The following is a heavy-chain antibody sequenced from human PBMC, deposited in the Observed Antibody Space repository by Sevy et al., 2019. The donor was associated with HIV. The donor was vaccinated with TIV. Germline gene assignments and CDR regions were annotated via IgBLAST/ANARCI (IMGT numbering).Heavy chain of an antibody. CDR2: ISSRGSAT. Sequence: GGSLRLSCAASGFIFSSYEMTWVRQAPGKGLEWVSSISSRGSATYYANSVRGRFTIFRDNAENSLYLQMSSLRVEDTAVYYCVRDLPPSATTVAHFDYWGQGTLVTVSS. D-gene: IGHD4-17*01. CDR3: VRDLPPSATTVAHFDY. CDR1: GFIFSSYE. V-gene: IGHV3-48*03. J-gene: IGHJ4*02.